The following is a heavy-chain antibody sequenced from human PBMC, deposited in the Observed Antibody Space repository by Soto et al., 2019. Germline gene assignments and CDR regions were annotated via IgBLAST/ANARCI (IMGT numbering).Heavy chain of an antibody. CDR3: ARVTEYGDTATDFDY. CDR2: ISYDGTNK. Sequence: PGGSLRLSCAASGFTFSSYAMHWVRQAPGKGLEWVAVISYDGTNKYYADSVKGRFTISRDNSKNTLDMQMSSLRAEDTAVYYCARVTEYGDTATDFDYWGQGTLVTVSS. V-gene: IGHV3-30-3*01. D-gene: IGHD5-18*01. CDR1: GFTFSSYA. J-gene: IGHJ4*02.